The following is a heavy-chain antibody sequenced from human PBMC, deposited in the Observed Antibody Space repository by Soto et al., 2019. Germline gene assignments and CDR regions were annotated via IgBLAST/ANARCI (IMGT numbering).Heavy chain of an antibody. J-gene: IGHJ3*02. CDR1: GGSISSSSYY. V-gene: IGHV4-39*01. CDR2: IYYSGST. D-gene: IGHD1-26*01. Sequence: SETLSLTCTVSGGSISSSSYYWGWIRQPPRKGLEWIGSIYYSGSTYYNPSLKSRVTISVDTSKNQFSLKLSSVTAADTAVYYCASLLKVGADAFDIWGQGTMVTASS. CDR3: ASLLKVGADAFDI.